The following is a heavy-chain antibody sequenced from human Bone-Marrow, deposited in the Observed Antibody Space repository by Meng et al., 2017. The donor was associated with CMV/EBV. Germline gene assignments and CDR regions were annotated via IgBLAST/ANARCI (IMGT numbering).Heavy chain of an antibody. V-gene: IGHV3-30*02. Sequence: GESLKISCAASGFTFSSYGMHWVRQAPGKGLEWVAVIWYDGSNKYYADSVKGRFTISRDNSKNTLYLQMNSLRAEDTAVYYCAKNLRGYCSSTSCYGGFDPWGQGTLVTVSS. J-gene: IGHJ5*02. CDR3: AKNLRGYCSSTSCYGGFDP. D-gene: IGHD2-2*01. CDR1: GFTFSSYG. CDR2: IWYDGSNK.